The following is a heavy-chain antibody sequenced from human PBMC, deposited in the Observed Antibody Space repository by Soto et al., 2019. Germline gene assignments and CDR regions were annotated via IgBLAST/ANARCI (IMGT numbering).Heavy chain of an antibody. CDR1: GFTFSSYG. CDR3: ARGPSYSDSYFDH. J-gene: IGHJ4*02. Sequence: GGSLRLSCAASGFTFSSYGMHWVRQAPGKGLEWVAVIWYDGSNKYYADSVKGRFTISRDNSKNTLYLQMNSLRAEDTAVYYCARGPSYSDSYFDHWGQGTLVTRLL. CDR2: IWYDGSNK. D-gene: IGHD4-17*01. V-gene: IGHV3-33*01.